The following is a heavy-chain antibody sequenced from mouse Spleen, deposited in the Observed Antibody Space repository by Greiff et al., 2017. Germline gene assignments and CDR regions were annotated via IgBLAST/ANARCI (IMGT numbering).Heavy chain of an antibody. CDR3: TRRRALRFFDY. V-gene: IGHV1-15*01. J-gene: IGHJ2*01. CDR1: GYTFTDYE. D-gene: IGHD1-1*01. Sequence: QVQLKQSGAELVRPGASVTLSCKASGYTFTDYEMHWVKQTPVHGLEWIGAIDPETGGTAYNQKFKGKAILTADKSSSTAYMELRSLTSEDSAVCYCTRRRALRFFDYWGQGTTLTVSS. CDR2: IDPETGGT.